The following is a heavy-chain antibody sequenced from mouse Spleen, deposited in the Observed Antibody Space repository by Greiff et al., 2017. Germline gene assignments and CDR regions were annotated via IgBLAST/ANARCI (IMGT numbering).Heavy chain of an antibody. Sequence: QVQLQQPGAELVRPGSSVKLSCKASGYTFTSYWMHWVKQRPIQGLEWIGNIDPSDSETHYNQKFKDKATLTVDKSSSTAYMQLSSLTSEDSAVYYCARYRGTTVVATDYFDYWGQGTTLTVSS. CDR1: GYTFTSYW. J-gene: IGHJ2*01. V-gene: IGHV1-52*01. D-gene: IGHD1-1*01. CDR3: ARYRGTTVVATDYFDY. CDR2: IDPSDSET.